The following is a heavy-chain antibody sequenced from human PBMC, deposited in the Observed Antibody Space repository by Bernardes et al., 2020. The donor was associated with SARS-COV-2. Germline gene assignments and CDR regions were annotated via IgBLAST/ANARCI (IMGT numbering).Heavy chain of an antibody. CDR3: ARDFGGASDY. D-gene: IGHD2-21*01. Sequence: GGSLRLSCVASGLSRYWMHWVRQAPGKGLVWVSRIEVDGSRIDYADSVRGRFTISRDNAKDTLYLQMNSLTADDTAGYYCARDFGGASDYWGQGTLVTVSS. J-gene: IGHJ4*02. CDR1: GLSRYW. V-gene: IGHV3-74*01. CDR2: IEVDGSRI.